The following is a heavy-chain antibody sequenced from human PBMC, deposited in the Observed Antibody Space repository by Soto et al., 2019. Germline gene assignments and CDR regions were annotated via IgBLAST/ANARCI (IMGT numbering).Heavy chain of an antibody. Sequence: GGSLRLSCAASGFTFSSYWMSWVRQAPGKGLEWVANIKQDGSEKYYVDSVKGRFTISRDNAKNSLYPQMNSLRAEDTVVYYCARATIFGVVIVSDAFDIWGQGTMVTVSS. CDR2: IKQDGSEK. V-gene: IGHV3-7*01. CDR1: GFTFSSYW. CDR3: ARATIFGVVIVSDAFDI. D-gene: IGHD3-3*01. J-gene: IGHJ3*02.